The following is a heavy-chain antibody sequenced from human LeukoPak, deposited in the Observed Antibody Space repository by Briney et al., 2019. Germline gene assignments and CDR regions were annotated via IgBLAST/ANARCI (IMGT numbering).Heavy chain of an antibody. V-gene: IGHV3-23*01. Sequence: GSLRLSCAASGFTFSNYGMTWVRQAPGKGLEWVSAISGSGVSTYYADSVKGRFTIYRDNSRNTLYLQMNSLRAEDTAVYYCAKEVRYYDTSGFFYFDFWGQGTLVTVSS. CDR3: AKEVRYYDTSGFFYFDF. J-gene: IGHJ4*02. CDR2: ISGSGVST. CDR1: GFTFSNYG. D-gene: IGHD3-22*01.